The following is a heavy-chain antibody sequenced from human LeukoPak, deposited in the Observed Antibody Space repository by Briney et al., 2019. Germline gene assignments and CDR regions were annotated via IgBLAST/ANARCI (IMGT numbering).Heavy chain of an antibody. J-gene: IGHJ6*03. CDR3: ARGSPLDYRGYYYYMDV. Sequence: PSETLSLTCTVSGDSISSYYWSWIRQPPGKGLEWIGYIYYSGSTNYNPSLKCRVTISGDTSTNQFSLKLSSVTAADTAVYYCARGSPLDYRGYYYYMDVWGKGTTVTISS. V-gene: IGHV4-59*01. D-gene: IGHD4/OR15-4a*01. CDR2: IYYSGST. CDR1: GDSISSYY.